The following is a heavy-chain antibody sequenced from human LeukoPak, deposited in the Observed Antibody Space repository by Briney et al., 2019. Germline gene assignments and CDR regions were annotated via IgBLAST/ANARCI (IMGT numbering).Heavy chain of an antibody. V-gene: IGHV1-69*13. D-gene: IGHD1-14*01. Sequence: ASVKVSCKASGGTFISYAISWVRQAPGQGLEWMGGIIPIFGTANYAQKFQGRVTITADESTSTAYMELSSLRSEDTALYYCARTAGDRAEPTQSFDYWGQGTQVTVSS. CDR3: ARTAGDRAEPTQSFDY. J-gene: IGHJ4*02. CDR2: IIPIFGTA. CDR1: GGTFISYA.